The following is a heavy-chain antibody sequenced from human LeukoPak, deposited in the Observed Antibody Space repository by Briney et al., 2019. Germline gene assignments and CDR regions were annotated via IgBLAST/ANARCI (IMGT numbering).Heavy chain of an antibody. CDR2: IYTSGST. CDR3: ARDTGPRDFYYYYCMDV. D-gene: IGHD3-3*01. CDR1: GGSISSYY. J-gene: IGHJ6*03. V-gene: IGHV4-4*07. Sequence: SETLSLTCTVSGGSISSYYWSWIRQPAGKGLEWIGRIYTSGSTNYNPSLMSRVTMSVDTSKNQFSLKLSSVTAADTAVYYCARDTGPRDFYYYYCMDVWGKGTTVTVSS.